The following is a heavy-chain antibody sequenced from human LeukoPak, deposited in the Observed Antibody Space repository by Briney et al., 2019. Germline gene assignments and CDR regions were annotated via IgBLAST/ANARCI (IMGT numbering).Heavy chain of an antibody. V-gene: IGHV3-23*01. D-gene: IGHD2-15*01. CDR2: ISSSGGST. J-gene: IGHJ4*02. CDR3: AKRSCSGGSCNFDY. Sequence: PGGSLRLSCAASGFIFSSYAMSWVRQAPGKGLEWVSAISSSGGSTNYADSVKGRFTTSRDNSKNTLYLQMNSLRAADTAVYYCAKRSCSGGSCNFDYWGQGTLVTVSS. CDR1: GFIFSSYA.